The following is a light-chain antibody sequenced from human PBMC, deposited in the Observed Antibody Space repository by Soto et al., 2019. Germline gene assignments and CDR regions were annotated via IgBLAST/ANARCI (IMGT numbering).Light chain of an antibody. CDR3: QQYKIYSQT. V-gene: IGKV1-9*01. J-gene: IGKJ1*01. CDR2: GAS. CDR1: PAIASF. Sequence: IQLTQSPSSLSASVGDRVTITCRASPAIASFLAWYQQKPGTAPKLLIYGASTLQSGVPSRFSGSRSGTDYTLTIGSLQPEDFATYYCQQYKIYSQTFGQGTRVEIK.